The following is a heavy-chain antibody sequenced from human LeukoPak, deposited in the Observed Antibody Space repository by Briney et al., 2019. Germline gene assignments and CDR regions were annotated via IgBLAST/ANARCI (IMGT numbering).Heavy chain of an antibody. D-gene: IGHD3-10*01. CDR1: GDSVSSNSAA. CDR3: ARGGWFGELLVFDY. V-gene: IGHV6-1*01. Sequence: SQTLSLTCAISGDSVSSNSAAWNWIRQSPSRGLEWLGRTYYRSKWYNDYEVSVKSRITINPDTSKNQFSLQLNSVTPEDTAVYYCARGGWFGELLVFDYWGQGTLVTVSS. J-gene: IGHJ4*02. CDR2: TYYRSKWYN.